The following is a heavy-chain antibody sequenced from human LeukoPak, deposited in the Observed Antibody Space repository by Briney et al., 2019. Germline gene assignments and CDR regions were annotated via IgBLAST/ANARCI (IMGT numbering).Heavy chain of an antibody. J-gene: IGHJ4*02. CDR3: AVSSSGGY. V-gene: IGHV4-39*01. CDR2: IYYSGST. CDR1: GGSISSSSYN. D-gene: IGHD6-6*01. Sequence: PSETLSLTCTVSGGSISSSSYNWGWIRQPPGKGLEWIGSIYYSGSTYYNPSLKSRVTISVDTSKNQFSLKLSSVTAADTAVYYCAVSSSGGYWGQGTLVTVSS.